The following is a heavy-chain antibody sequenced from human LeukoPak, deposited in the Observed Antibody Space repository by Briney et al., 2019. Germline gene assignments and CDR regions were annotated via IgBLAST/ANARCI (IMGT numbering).Heavy chain of an antibody. CDR1: GFTFSSYN. CDR2: FGSSLSTR. Sequence: GGSLRLSCAVSGFTFSSYNMNWVRRAPGKGLEWVSYFGSSLSTRYYADSVKGRFTISRDNGKHSLYLQMNSLRAEDTAVYYCAREGSDFWSGYPKGYFDYWGRGTLVTVSS. D-gene: IGHD3-3*01. V-gene: IGHV3-48*01. J-gene: IGHJ4*02. CDR3: AREGSDFWSGYPKGYFDY.